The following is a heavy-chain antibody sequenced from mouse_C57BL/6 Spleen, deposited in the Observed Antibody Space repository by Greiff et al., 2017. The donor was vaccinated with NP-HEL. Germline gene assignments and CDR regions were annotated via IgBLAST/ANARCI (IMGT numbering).Heavy chain of an antibody. J-gene: IGHJ1*03. Sequence: QVQLQQPGAELVRPGSSVKLSCKASGYTFTSYWMDWVKQRPGQGLEWIGNIYPSDSETHYNQKFKDKATLTVDKSSSTAYMQLSSLTAEDSAVYYCARDYYGSSYGYFDVWGTGTTGTVSS. CDR3: ARDYYGSSYGYFDV. D-gene: IGHD1-1*01. CDR2: IYPSDSET. V-gene: IGHV1-61*01. CDR1: GYTFTSYW.